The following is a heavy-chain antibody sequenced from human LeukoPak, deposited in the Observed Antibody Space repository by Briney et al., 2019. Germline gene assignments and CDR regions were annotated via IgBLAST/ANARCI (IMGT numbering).Heavy chain of an antibody. D-gene: IGHD3-22*01. CDR1: GYTFTGYY. J-gene: IGHJ4*02. V-gene: IGHV1-2*04. CDR2: INPNSGGT. Sequence: ASVKVSCKASGYTFTGYYMHWVRQAPGQGLEWMGWINPNSGGTNYAQKFQGWVTMTRDTSISTAYMELSRLRSDDTAVYYCARDAHYYDSSGYSTFDYWGQGTLVTVSS. CDR3: ARDAHYYDSSGYSTFDY.